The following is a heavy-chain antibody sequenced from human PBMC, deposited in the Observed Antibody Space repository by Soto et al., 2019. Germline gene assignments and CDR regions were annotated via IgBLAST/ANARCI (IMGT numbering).Heavy chain of an antibody. J-gene: IGHJ4*02. V-gene: IGHV4-39*01. D-gene: IGHD3-16*01. CDR2: IFYSGST. CDR3: ARHPFGGYAFDS. Sequence: PSETLSLTCTVSGVSINSNVHYWGWVRQSPGKGLEWIASIFYSGSTYHNPSLESRVSISVDTSENQFSLKVTSVTAADTGIYYCARHPFGGYAFDSWGQGTLVTFSS. CDR1: GVSINSNVHY.